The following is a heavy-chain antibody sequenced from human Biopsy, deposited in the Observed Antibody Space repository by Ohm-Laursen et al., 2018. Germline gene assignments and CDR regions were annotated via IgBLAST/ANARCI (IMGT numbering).Heavy chain of an antibody. CDR2: INAKTGDT. CDR3: TRGGYYYDSLAYYYWFDP. J-gene: IGHJ5*02. Sequence: ATVKISCKASGYTFTGYHVHWVRQAPGQGLEWLGWINAKTGDTNYAQKFQGRVTMTRDTSISTAYVDLSSLRSDDTAVYYCTRGGYYYDSLAYYYWFDPWGQGTLVTVSS. CDR1: GYTFTGYH. V-gene: IGHV1-2*02. D-gene: IGHD3-22*01.